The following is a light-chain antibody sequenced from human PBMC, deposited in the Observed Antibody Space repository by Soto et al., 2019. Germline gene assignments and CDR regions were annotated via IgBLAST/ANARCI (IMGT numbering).Light chain of an antibody. Sequence: QSVLTQPPSVSGTPGHKVSISCSGSTSNLGGNTVNWYQQLPGTAPKLLIYTNNQRPSGVPDRFSGSESGTSASLAISDLRSEDEAVFYCAAWDDSLNAVVFGGGTKLTVL. CDR3: AAWDDSLNAVV. J-gene: IGLJ2*01. V-gene: IGLV1-44*01. CDR1: TSNLGGNT. CDR2: TNN.